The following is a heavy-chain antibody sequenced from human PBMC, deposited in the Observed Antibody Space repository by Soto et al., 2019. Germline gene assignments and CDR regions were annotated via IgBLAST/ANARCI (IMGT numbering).Heavy chain of an antibody. J-gene: IGHJ4*02. CDR3: AREQMALFDY. CDR2: IYYSGST. Sequence: SETLSLTCTVSGGSISSYYWSWIRQPPGKGLEWIGYIYYSGSTNYNPSLKSRVTISVDTSKNQFSLKLSSVTVADTAVYYCAREQMALFDYWGQGTLVTVSS. V-gene: IGHV4-59*01. CDR1: GGSISSYY. D-gene: IGHD5-12*01.